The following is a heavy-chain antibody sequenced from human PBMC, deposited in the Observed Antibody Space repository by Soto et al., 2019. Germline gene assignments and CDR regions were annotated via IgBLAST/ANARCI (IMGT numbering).Heavy chain of an antibody. CDR1: GGSISSGGYY. CDR3: ARGRTSSPTPGDY. CDR2: IYYSGST. Sequence: QVQLQESGPGLVKPSQTLSLTCTVSGGSISSGGYYWSWIRQHPGKGLEWIGYIYYSGSTYYNPSLKSRVTISVDTSKNQFSLKLSSVTTADTVVYYCARGRTSSPTPGDYWGQGTLVTVSS. D-gene: IGHD2-2*01. V-gene: IGHV4-31*03. J-gene: IGHJ4*02.